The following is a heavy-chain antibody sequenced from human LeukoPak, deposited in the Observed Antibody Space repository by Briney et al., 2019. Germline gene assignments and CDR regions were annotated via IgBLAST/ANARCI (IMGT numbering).Heavy chain of an antibody. Sequence: ALVKVSCKASGYTFTSYGISWVRQAPGQGLEWMRWLSAYNGNTNYAQKLQGRVTMTTDTSTSTAYMELRSLRSDDTAVYYCAGYLCYYFDYWGQGTLVTVSS. CDR2: LSAYNGNT. J-gene: IGHJ4*02. V-gene: IGHV1-18*01. D-gene: IGHD1-1*01. CDR1: GYTFTSYG. CDR3: AGYLCYYFDY.